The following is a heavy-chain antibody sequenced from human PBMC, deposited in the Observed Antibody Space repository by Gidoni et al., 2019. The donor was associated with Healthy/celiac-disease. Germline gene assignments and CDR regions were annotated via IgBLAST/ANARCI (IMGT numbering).Heavy chain of an antibody. V-gene: IGHV3-33*01. D-gene: IGHD1-26*01. CDR1: GFTVSGHG. Sequence: QVQLVESGGAVVQPGRSLRLSCAAAGFTVSGHGMHWVRQAPGKGLEWVAVIWYDGSNKYYADSVKSRFTISRDNSKNTLYLQMNSLRAEDTAVYYCARDSFADLNSGSYSDYWGQGTLVTVSS. CDR3: ARDSFADLNSGSYSDY. J-gene: IGHJ4*02. CDR2: IWYDGSNK.